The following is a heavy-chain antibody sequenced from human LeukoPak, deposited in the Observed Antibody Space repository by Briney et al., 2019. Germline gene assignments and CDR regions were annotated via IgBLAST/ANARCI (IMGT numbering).Heavy chain of an antibody. Sequence: PGGSLRLSCAASGFSFSNCSMNWVRQAPGKGPEWVSSISSSSTYIYYADSLEGRFTISRDNVRNSLYLQMNSLRAEDTAVYYCAGDYEGNLAFDIWGQGTMVTVSS. CDR1: GFSFSNCS. CDR2: ISSSSTYI. D-gene: IGHD4-23*01. J-gene: IGHJ3*02. V-gene: IGHV3-21*01. CDR3: AGDYEGNLAFDI.